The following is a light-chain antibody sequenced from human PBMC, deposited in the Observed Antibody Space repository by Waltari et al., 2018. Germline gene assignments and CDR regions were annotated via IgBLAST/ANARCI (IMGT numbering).Light chain of an antibody. V-gene: IGKV4-1*01. CDR2: WTS. J-gene: IGKJ2*01. Sequence: DIVMTQSPDFLPVSLVERATIICRSSQSVFHSSTYGNAIAWFQQRPGQPPKLLIYWTSTRESGVPDRFSGSGSGTDFTLTISSLQAEDVAVYYCQQYYSIPYTFGPGTKLEIK. CDR3: QQYYSIPYT. CDR1: QSVFHSSTYGNA.